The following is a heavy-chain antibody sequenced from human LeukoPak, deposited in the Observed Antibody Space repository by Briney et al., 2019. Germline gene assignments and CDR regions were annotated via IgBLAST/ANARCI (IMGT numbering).Heavy chain of an antibody. CDR3: ARGPRHGGFDY. J-gene: IGHJ4*02. CDR1: GYPFSVYY. CDR2: INPNNGDT. D-gene: IGHD4-23*01. V-gene: IGHV1-2*02. Sequence: ASVKVSCKVSGYPFSVYYLHWLRQAPRQGFEWMGWINPNNGDTRYAERFQGRVTMTMDTSLTTVYMDLSSLISDDTAVYYCARGPRHGGFDYWGQGSLVTVSS.